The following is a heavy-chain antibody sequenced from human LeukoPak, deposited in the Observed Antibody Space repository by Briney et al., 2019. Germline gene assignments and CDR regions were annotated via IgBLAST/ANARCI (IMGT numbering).Heavy chain of an antibody. Sequence: SSETLSLTCAVYGGSFIGFHWNWIRQPPGKGLEWIGDINHSGSTNYNPSLTSRVTISVDTSKNQFSLKLSSVTAADTAVYYCAGYYYDSSGYFTVGYWGQGTLVTVSS. CDR3: AGYYYDSSGYFTVGY. CDR1: GGSFIGFH. J-gene: IGHJ4*02. V-gene: IGHV4-34*01. D-gene: IGHD3-22*01. CDR2: INHSGST.